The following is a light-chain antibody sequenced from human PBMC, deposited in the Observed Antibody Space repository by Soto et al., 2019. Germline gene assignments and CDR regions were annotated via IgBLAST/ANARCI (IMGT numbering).Light chain of an antibody. CDR1: SSNIGAGYD. V-gene: IGLV1-40*01. CDR3: QSSYTTLSGPV. Sequence: QSVLTQPPSVSGAPGQRVTISCSGTSSNIGAGYDVPWYHQVPGTAPKLLIYGNNNRPSGVPYRFSGSRSGTSASLAITGLLPDDEADYYCQSSYTTLSGPVFGGGTKVTVL. CDR2: GNN. J-gene: IGLJ3*02.